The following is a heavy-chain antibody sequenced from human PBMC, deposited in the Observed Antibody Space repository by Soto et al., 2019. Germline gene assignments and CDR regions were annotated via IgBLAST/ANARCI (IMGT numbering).Heavy chain of an antibody. CDR3: AKSVAYGIYWGGFDY. CDR1: GFTFSVYA. D-gene: IGHD3-9*01. Sequence: EVQLLESGGGLVQPGGSLRLSCAACGFTFSVYAMRWVRQAPGKGLEWVSSASGDGAWYADSVQGRFTMSRDNSKNTVYLLINSLGVEDTAIYHCAKSVAYGIYWGGFDYWGQGTLVTVSS. J-gene: IGHJ4*02. CDR2: ASGDGA. V-gene: IGHV3-23*01.